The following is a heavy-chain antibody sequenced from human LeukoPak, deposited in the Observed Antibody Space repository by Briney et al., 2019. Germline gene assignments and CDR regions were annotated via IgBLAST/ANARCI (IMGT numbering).Heavy chain of an antibody. V-gene: IGHV3-7*01. J-gene: IGHJ4*02. CDR2: IKQDGSEK. Sequence: GGSLRLSCVDSGFTFSNYWMSWVRQAPGKGLEWVANIKQDGSEKYYVDSVKGRFTISRDNAKNSLYLQMNTLRPEDMAVYYCARERQNKDFWSGGDYWGQGTLVTVSS. CDR3: ARERQNKDFWSGGDY. CDR1: GFTFSNYW. D-gene: IGHD3-3*01.